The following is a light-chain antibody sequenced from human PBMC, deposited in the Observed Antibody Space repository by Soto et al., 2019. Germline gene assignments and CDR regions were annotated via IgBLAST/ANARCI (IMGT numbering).Light chain of an antibody. Sequence: AIRMTQSPSSFSASTGDRVTITCRASQGISSYLAWYQQKPGKAPKLLIYDSSNLQSGVPSRFCGSGSEQDFTLTISCLQAEDISTNYCQQYYRYPLTFCQGTNVGIK. J-gene: IGKJ1*01. CDR2: DSS. CDR1: QGISSY. CDR3: QQYYRYPLT. V-gene: IGKV1-8*01.